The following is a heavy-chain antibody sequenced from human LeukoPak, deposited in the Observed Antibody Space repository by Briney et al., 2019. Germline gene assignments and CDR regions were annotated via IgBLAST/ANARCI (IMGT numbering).Heavy chain of an antibody. D-gene: IGHD2-8*01. Sequence: GGSLRLSCAASGFTFNSYWMVWFRQAPGKGLVWVSCINPDGSWTLHADSVKGRFTISRDNAKNTLFLQMNSLRAEDTAVYYCAARYCSNGVCHFYWGQGTLVTVSS. V-gene: IGHV3-74*01. J-gene: IGHJ4*02. CDR1: GFTFNSYW. CDR2: INPDGSWT. CDR3: AARYCSNGVCHFY.